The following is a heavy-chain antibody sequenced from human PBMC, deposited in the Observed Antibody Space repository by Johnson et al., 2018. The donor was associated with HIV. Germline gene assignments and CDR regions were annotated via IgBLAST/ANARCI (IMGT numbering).Heavy chain of an antibody. V-gene: IGHV3-9*01. CDR2: LSWNSGSI. D-gene: IGHD2-21*02. CDR3: AKDRVVTNDAFDI. CDR1: GFTFDDYA. J-gene: IGHJ3*02. Sequence: VQLVESGGGLVQPGRSLRLSCAASGFTFDDYAMHWVRQAPGKGLEWVSGLSWNSGSIGYADSVKGRFTISRDNPKNTLYLQMNSLRAEDTAVHYWAKDRVVTNDAFDIWGQGTIVTVSS.